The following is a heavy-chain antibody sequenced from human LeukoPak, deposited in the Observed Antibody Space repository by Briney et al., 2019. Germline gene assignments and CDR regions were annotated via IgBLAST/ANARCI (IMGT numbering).Heavy chain of an antibody. D-gene: IGHD5-12*01. CDR2: VIPIFGTA. V-gene: IGHV1-69*01. J-gene: IGHJ4*02. Sequence: SVKVSCKASGGTFSSYAISWVRQAPGQGLEWVGGVIPIFGTAKYAQKFQGRVTITADESTSTAYMGLSSLRSEDTAVYYCARVPSNSGYNGYYFDYWGQGTLVTVSS. CDR1: GGTFSSYA. CDR3: ARVPSNSGYNGYYFDY.